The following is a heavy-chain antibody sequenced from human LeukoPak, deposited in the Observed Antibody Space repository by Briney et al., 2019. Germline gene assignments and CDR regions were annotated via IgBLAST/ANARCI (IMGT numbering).Heavy chain of an antibody. V-gene: IGHV1-8*01. CDR2: MNSNSGNK. Sequence: ASLKVSCKASGYSFTNFDINWVRQDTGQRPEWMGWMNSNSGNKGYAQKFQGRVSITMNTSITTAYMELSSLRSEDTAVYYCARGPQWRGDYYYMDVWGRGTTVTVSS. D-gene: IGHD6-19*01. CDR3: ARGPQWRGDYYYMDV. J-gene: IGHJ6*03. CDR1: GYSFTNFD.